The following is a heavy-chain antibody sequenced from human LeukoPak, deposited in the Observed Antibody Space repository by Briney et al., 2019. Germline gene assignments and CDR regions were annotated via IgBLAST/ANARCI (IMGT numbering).Heavy chain of an antibody. D-gene: IGHD3-3*01. CDR2: IWYDGSNK. CDR1: GFTFSSYG. CDR3: AKDPRRFSLGYYHSSHGYNGMDV. Sequence: GRSLRLSCAASGFTFSSYGMHWVRQAPGKGLEWVAVIWYDGSNKYYADSVKGRFTISRDNSKNTLYLQMNSLRAEDTAVYYCAKDPRRFSLGYYHSSHGYNGMDVWGQGPTVTVPS. J-gene: IGHJ6*02. V-gene: IGHV3-33*06.